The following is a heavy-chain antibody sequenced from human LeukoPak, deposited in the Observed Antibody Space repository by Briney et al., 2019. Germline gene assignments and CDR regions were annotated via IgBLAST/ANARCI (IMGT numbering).Heavy chain of an antibody. J-gene: IGHJ5*02. CDR1: GGSFSGYY. V-gene: IGHV4-34*01. CDR2: INHSGST. CDR3: ARHEWTYYYGSGSYSLVSTWFDP. Sequence: SETLSLTCAVYGGSFSGYYWSWIRQPPGKGLEWIGEINHSGSTNYNPSLKSRVTISVDTSKNQFSLKLSSVTAADTAVYYCARHEWTYYYGSGSYSLVSTWFDPWGQGTLVTVSS. D-gene: IGHD3-10*01.